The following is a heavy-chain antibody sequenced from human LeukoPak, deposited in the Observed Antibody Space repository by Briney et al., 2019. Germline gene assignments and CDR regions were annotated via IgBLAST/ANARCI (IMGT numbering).Heavy chain of an antibody. CDR1: GGTFSSYA. V-gene: IGHV1-69*05. D-gene: IGHD6-13*01. CDR2: IIPIFGTA. CDR3: ARDLFESHWYAAGTNWFDP. J-gene: IGHJ5*02. Sequence: GASVKVSCKASGGTFSSYAISWVRQAPGQGLEWMGRIIPIFGTANYAQKFQGRVTMTTDTSTSTAYMELRSLRSDDTAVYYCARDLFESHWYAAGTNWFDPWGQGTLVTVSS.